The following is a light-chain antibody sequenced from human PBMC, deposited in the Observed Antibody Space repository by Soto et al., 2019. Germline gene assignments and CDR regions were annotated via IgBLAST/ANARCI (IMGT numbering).Light chain of an antibody. Sequence: QSVLTQPASVSGSPGQSITISCTGTSSDVGLYNYVSWYQHHPGKAPKLMIYDVSDRPSGVSNRFSGSKSGNTASLTISGLQAEDEGDYYCSSSTSTSTVKFGGGTKVTVL. V-gene: IGLV2-14*01. J-gene: IGLJ2*01. CDR3: SSSTSTSTVK. CDR2: DVS. CDR1: SSDVGLYNY.